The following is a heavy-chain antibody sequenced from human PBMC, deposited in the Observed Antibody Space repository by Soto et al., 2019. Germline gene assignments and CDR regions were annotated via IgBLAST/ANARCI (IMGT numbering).Heavy chain of an antibody. V-gene: IGHV3-48*02. Sequence: GWSLRLSCASSGFTFISYSMNWVRQAPGEGLEWVSYITPSSDTIYYADSVKGRFTISRDNGKNSLYLQMNSLRDEDTAVYYCARDIGSGWYYFDYWGQGNMVTVSS. CDR3: ARDIGSGWYYFDY. D-gene: IGHD6-19*01. CDR2: ITPSSDTI. J-gene: IGHJ4*02. CDR1: GFTFISYS.